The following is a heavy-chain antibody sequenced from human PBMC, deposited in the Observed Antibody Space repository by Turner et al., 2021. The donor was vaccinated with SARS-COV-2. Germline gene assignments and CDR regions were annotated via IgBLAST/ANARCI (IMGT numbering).Heavy chain of an antibody. V-gene: IGHV3-33*03. Sequence: QVQLVESGGGVVQPGRSLRLSCAASGFTFSNYGMHWVRQAPGKGLEWVAVIWFDGSNKYYADSVKGRFTISRDKSKNTLYLKMNSLRAEDTAVYYCTKEGDAIAAAGSLDYWGQGTLVTVSS. CDR1: GFTFSNYG. CDR3: TKEGDAIAAAGSLDY. D-gene: IGHD6-13*01. J-gene: IGHJ4*02. CDR2: IWFDGSNK.